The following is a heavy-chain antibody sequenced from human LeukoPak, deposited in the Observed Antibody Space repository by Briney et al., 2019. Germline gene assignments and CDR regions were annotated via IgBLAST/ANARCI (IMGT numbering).Heavy chain of an antibody. CDR1: GFTFSTFS. V-gene: IGHV3-21*01. J-gene: IGHJ4*02. CDR2: IGSSSSSI. D-gene: IGHD3-22*01. CDR3: ARESGDRSGYYYKGFDY. Sequence: GGSLRLSCAASGFTFSTFSMNWVRQAPGKGLEWVSSIGSSSSSIYYADSVKGRFTISRDNAKNSLYLQMNSLRAEDTAVYYCARESGDRSGYYYKGFDYWGQGTLVTVSS.